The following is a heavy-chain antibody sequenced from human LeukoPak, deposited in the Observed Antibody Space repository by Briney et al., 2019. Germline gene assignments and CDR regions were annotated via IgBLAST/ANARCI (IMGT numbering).Heavy chain of an antibody. CDR3: AREESSSSRFDY. D-gene: IGHD6-6*01. CDR2: IYYSGST. Sequence: SETLPLTCTVSGGSISSYHWSWIRQPPGKGLEWIGYIYYSGSTNYNPSLKSRVTISVDTSKNQFSLKLSSVTAADTAVYYCAREESSSSRFDYWGQGTLVTVSS. CDR1: GGSISSYH. J-gene: IGHJ4*02. V-gene: IGHV4-59*01.